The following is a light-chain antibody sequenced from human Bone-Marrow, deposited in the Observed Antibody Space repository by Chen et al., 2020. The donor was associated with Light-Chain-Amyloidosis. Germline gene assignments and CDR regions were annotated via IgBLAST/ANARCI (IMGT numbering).Light chain of an antibody. CDR3: QVWDRSSDRPV. CDR1: NIGSTS. CDR2: DDS. Sequence: SYVLTQPSSVSVAPGQTATIACGGNNIGSTSVHWYQQTPGQVPLLVVYDDSDRPSGIPERLAGSNSGNTATLTIRRVEAGDEAGYYCQVWDRSSDRPVFGGGTKLTVL. V-gene: IGLV3-21*02. J-gene: IGLJ3*02.